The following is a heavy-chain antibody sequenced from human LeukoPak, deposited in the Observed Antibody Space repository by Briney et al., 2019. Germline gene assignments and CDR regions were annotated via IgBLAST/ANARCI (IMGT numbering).Heavy chain of an antibody. D-gene: IGHD3-16*02. CDR2: ISFNGRNT. J-gene: IGHJ3*01. Sequence: GGSLRLSCAASGFSFGDSAMSWVRQTPRKGLEWVSLISFNGRNTYYGDSVKARFTISRDNSKDTVYLQMNSLRAEDTAIFYCARDIELSTWGPGTMVTVSS. CDR1: GFSFGDSA. V-gene: IGHV3-23*01. CDR3: ARDIELST.